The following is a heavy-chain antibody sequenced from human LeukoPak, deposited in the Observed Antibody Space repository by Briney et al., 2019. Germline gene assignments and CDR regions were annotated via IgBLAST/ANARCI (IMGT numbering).Heavy chain of an antibody. D-gene: IGHD3-22*01. J-gene: IGHJ5*02. Sequence: PGGSLRLSCAASGFTFSSYGMHWVRQAPGKGLEWVAVISYDGSNKYYADSVKGRFTISRDNSKNTLYLQMNSLRAEDTAVYYCAKDLGFTQWLSGWFDPWGQGTLVTVSS. CDR1: GFTFSSYG. V-gene: IGHV3-30*18. CDR2: ISYDGSNK. CDR3: AKDLGFTQWLSGWFDP.